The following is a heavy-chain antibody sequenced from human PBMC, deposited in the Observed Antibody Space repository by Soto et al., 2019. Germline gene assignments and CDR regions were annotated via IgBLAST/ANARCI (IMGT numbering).Heavy chain of an antibody. CDR3: ARVAY. J-gene: IGHJ4*02. Sequence: GGSLRLSCAASGFTFSSYAMSWVRQAPGKGLEWVSTISATGGSTFDADSVKGRFIISRDNAQNSLFLQMNTLRPEDTAMYYCARVAYWGPGTQVTVSS. CDR2: ISATGGST. V-gene: IGHV3-23*01. CDR1: GFTFSSYA.